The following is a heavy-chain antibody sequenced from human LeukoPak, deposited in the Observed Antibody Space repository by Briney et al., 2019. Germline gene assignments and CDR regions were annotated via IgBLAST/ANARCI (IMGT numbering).Heavy chain of an antibody. V-gene: IGHV1-18*01. J-gene: IGHJ6*02. CDR1: GYTFTSYG. CDR3: ARNHYYDILTGYVTYGMDV. Sequence: ASVKVSCKASGYTFTSYGISWVRQAPGQGLEWMGWISAYNGNTNYAQKLQGRVTMTTDTSTSTAYMELRSLRSDDTAVYYCARNHYYDILTGYVTYGMDVWGQGTTVTVSS. D-gene: IGHD3-9*01. CDR2: ISAYNGNT.